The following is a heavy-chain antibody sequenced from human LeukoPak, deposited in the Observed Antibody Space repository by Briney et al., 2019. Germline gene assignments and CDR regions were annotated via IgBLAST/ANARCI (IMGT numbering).Heavy chain of an antibody. CDR3: ARERVIVVVPAGYRWFDP. J-gene: IGHJ5*02. CDR1: GGTFSSYT. Sequence: WASVKVSCKASGGTFSSYTISWVRQAPGQGLEWMGRIIPILGIANYAQKFQGRVTITADKSTSTAYMELSSLRSEDTAVYYCARERVIVVVPAGYRWFDPWGQGTLVTVSS. V-gene: IGHV1-69*04. D-gene: IGHD2-2*01. CDR2: IIPILGIA.